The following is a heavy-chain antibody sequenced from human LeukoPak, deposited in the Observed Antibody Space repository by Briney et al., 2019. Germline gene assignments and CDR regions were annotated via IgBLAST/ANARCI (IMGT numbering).Heavy chain of an antibody. D-gene: IGHD2-2*01. CDR3: ARENRSTSCCFDY. V-gene: IGHV3-7*01. J-gene: IGHJ4*02. Sequence: HPGGSLRLSCAASGFTFSSYWMSWVRQAPGKGLEWVANIRQDGSEKYYVDSVKGQFTISRDNAKNSLYLQMTSLRAEDTAVYYCARENRSTSCCFDYWGQGTLVTVSS. CDR1: GFTFSSYW. CDR2: IRQDGSEK.